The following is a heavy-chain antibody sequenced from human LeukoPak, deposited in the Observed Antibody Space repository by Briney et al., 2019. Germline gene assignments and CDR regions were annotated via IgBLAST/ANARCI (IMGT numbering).Heavy chain of an antibody. CDR3: ARGWWQLVLPFY. CDR1: GFSFSSYS. Sequence: KSGGSLRLSCAASGFSFSSYSMNWVRQAPGKGLEWVSSISSSSSYIYYADSVKGRFTISRDNAKNSLYLQMNSLRAEDTAVYYCARGWWQLVLPFYWGQGTLVTVSS. V-gene: IGHV3-21*01. CDR2: ISSSSSYI. D-gene: IGHD6-6*01. J-gene: IGHJ4*02.